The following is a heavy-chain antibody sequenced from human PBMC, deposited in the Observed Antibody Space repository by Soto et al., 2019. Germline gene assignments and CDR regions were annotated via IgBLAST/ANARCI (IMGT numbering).Heavy chain of an antibody. D-gene: IGHD2-15*01. CDR3: TTDGGYCSGVSCQTFEY. CDR1: GFTFSDYY. CDR2: ISSSGSTI. V-gene: IGHV3-11*01. Sequence: TGGSLRLSCAASGFTFSDYYMSWIRQAPGKGLEWVSYISSSGSTIYYADSVKGRFTISRDNAKNSLYLQMNSLKTEDTAMYYCTTDGGYCSGVSCQTFEYWGQGTLVTVSS. J-gene: IGHJ4*02.